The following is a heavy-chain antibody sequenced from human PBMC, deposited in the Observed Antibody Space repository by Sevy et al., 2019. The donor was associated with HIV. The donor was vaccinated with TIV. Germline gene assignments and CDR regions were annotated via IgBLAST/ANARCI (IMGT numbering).Heavy chain of an antibody. V-gene: IGHV3-48*03. CDR3: ARVDANYDKGFDP. D-gene: IGHD3-22*01. CDR1: GFTFSSYE. Sequence: GESLKISCEASGFTFSSYEMNWVRQAPGKGLEWVSYISSSGTTIKYAESVKGRFTISRDNAKNSLYMQMNSLRAEDTAVYYCARVDANYDKGFDPWGQGTLVTVSS. CDR2: ISSSGTTI. J-gene: IGHJ5*02.